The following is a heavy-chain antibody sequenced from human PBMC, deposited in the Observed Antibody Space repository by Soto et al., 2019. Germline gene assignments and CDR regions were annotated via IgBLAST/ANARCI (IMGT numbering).Heavy chain of an antibody. J-gene: IGHJ4*01. CDR1: GFTFSAYG. CDR2: ISYEGSRK. D-gene: IGHD3-3*01. CDR3: AKDWTPRQVPQYFFDF. Sequence: SLRLSCAASGFTFSAYGMHWVRQAPGKGLEWLAVISYEGSRKFYADSVKGRFTISRDDSENSVYLQMNSLRPEDTSIYYCAKDWTPRQVPQYFFDFWGQGTLVTVSS. V-gene: IGHV3-30*18.